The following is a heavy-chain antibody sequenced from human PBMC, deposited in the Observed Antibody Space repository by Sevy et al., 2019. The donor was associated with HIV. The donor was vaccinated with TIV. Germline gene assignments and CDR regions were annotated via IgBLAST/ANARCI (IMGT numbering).Heavy chain of an antibody. D-gene: IGHD3-16*02. CDR2: ISAYNGNT. V-gene: IGHV1-18*01. CDR3: ARAPFAITFGGVIAPFDY. Sequence: ASVKVSCKASGYTFTSYGISWVRQAPGQGLEWMGWISAYNGNTKYAQKVQGRVTMTTDTSASTAYMELRSLRSDDTAVYHCARAPFAITFGGVIAPFDYWGQGALVTVSS. CDR1: GYTFTSYG. J-gene: IGHJ4*02.